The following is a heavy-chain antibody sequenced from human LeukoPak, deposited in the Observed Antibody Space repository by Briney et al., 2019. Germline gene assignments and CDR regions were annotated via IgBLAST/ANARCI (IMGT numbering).Heavy chain of an antibody. V-gene: IGHV4-59*08. Sequence: SDTLSLTCTVSGGPISSYYWNWIRQPPGKGLDWIGCVHYSGSTKYNPSLKSRVTISVDTSKNQFSLKLSSVTAADTAVYYCARWYSSGWAFDYWGQGTLVTVSS. CDR2: VHYSGST. D-gene: IGHD6-19*01. CDR3: ARWYSSGWAFDY. J-gene: IGHJ4*02. CDR1: GGPISSYY.